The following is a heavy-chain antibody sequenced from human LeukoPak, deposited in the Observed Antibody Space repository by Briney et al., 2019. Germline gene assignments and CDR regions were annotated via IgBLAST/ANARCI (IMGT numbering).Heavy chain of an antibody. J-gene: IGHJ2*01. V-gene: IGHV1-2*02. CDR2: INPNSGGT. CDR3: ARGHCSGGICYDWYFDL. CDR1: GYTFTGYY. Sequence: ASVKASCKASGYTFTGYYMHWVRQAPGQGLEWMGWINPNSGGTNYAQKFQGRVTMTRDTSISTAYMELSRLRADDTANYYCARGHCSGGICYDWYFDLWGRGTLVTVSS. D-gene: IGHD2-15*01.